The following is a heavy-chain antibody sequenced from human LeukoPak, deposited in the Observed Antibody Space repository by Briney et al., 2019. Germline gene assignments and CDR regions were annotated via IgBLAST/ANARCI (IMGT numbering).Heavy chain of an antibody. Sequence: SETLSLTCTVSGGSISSYYWSWIRQPPGKGLEWIGYIYYSGSTNYNPSLKSRVTISVDTSKNQFSLKLSSVNAADTAVYYCARLLRYSSSHYYYYYMDVWGKGTTVTVSS. D-gene: IGHD6-13*01. CDR1: GGSISSYY. V-gene: IGHV4-59*08. J-gene: IGHJ6*03. CDR3: ARLLRYSSSHYYYYYMDV. CDR2: IYYSGST.